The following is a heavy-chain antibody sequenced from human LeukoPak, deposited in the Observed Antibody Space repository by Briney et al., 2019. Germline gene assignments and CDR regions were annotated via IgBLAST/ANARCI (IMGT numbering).Heavy chain of an antibody. CDR1: GFTFSTYG. D-gene: IGHD6-19*01. J-gene: IGHJ4*02. V-gene: IGHV3-48*01. CDR3: AREIAVAGTRYFDY. CDR2: ISGSGSTT. Sequence: GGTLRLSCAASGFTFSTYGMSWVRQAPGKGLEWVSGISGSGSTTYYADSVKGRFTISRDNAKNSVFLQMNSLRAEDAAVYYCAREIAVAGTRYFDYWGQGTLVTVSP.